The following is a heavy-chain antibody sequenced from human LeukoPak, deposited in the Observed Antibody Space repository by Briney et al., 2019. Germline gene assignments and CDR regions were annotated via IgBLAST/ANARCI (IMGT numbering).Heavy chain of an antibody. D-gene: IGHD6-19*01. CDR1: GYTFTSYY. CDR2: INPSGGST. V-gene: IGHV1-46*01. J-gene: IGHJ3*02. Sequence: GASVKVSCKASGYTFTSYYMHWVRQASGQGLEWMGIINPSGGSTSYAQKFQGRVTMTWDTSTSTVYMELSSLRSEDTAVYYCARGRKQWLVPSYDAFDIWGQGTMVTVSS. CDR3: ARGRKQWLVPSYDAFDI.